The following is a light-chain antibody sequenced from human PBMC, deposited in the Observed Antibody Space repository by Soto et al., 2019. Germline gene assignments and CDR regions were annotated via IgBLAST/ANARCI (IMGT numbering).Light chain of an antibody. Sequence: DIQMTQSPSTLSASVGDRVTITCRASQSISSWLAWYQQKTGKAPKLLIYKASSLESGVPSRFSGSGSGTEFTLTISSLQPDDFATYYCQQYNSRYTFGQGTKLEIK. CDR1: QSISSW. V-gene: IGKV1-5*03. CDR2: KAS. CDR3: QQYNSRYT. J-gene: IGKJ2*01.